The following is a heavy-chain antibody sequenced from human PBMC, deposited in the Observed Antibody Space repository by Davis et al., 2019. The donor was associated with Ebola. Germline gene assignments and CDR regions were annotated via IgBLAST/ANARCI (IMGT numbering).Heavy chain of an antibody. D-gene: IGHD4-17*01. J-gene: IGHJ5*02. V-gene: IGHV4-59*01. Sequence: SETLSLTCTVSGDSISSYYWSWIRQPPGKGLEWIGYIYYSGSTSYSPSLKSRVTISVDTSKNQFSLKLSSVTAADTAVYYCARAKDGDYVRLNWFDPWGQGTLVTVSS. CDR1: GDSISSYY. CDR3: ARAKDGDYVRLNWFDP. CDR2: IYYSGST.